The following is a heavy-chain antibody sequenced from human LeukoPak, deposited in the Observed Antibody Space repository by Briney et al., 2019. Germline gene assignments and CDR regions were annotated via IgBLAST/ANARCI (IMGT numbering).Heavy chain of an antibody. CDR1: GFTFSSYE. Sequence: PGGSLRLSCAASGFTFSSYEMNWVRQAPGKGLEWVPYIGSSGSTIYYADSVKGRFTISRDNAKNSLYLQMNSLRAEDTAVYYCERTDYYDSSGYYGRGYYYYYGMDVWGQGTTVTVSS. J-gene: IGHJ6*02. V-gene: IGHV3-48*03. CDR2: IGSSGSTI. CDR3: ERTDYYDSSGYYGRGYYYYYGMDV. D-gene: IGHD3-22*01.